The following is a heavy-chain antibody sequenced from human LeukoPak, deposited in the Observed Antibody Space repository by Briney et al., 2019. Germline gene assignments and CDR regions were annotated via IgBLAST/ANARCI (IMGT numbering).Heavy chain of an antibody. V-gene: IGHV4-61*01. D-gene: IGHD3-22*01. Sequence: TSETLSLTCTVSGGSVSSGSYYWSWIRQPPGKGLEWIGYIYYSGSTNYNPSLKSRVTISVDTSKNQFSLKLSSVTAADTAVYYCARALDSSGYYSYFDYWGQGTLVTVSS. CDR3: ARALDSSGYYSYFDY. J-gene: IGHJ4*02. CDR2: IYYSGST. CDR1: GGSVSSGSYY.